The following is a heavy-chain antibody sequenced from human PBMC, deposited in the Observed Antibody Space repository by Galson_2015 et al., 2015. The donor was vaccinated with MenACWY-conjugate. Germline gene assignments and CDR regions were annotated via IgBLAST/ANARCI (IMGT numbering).Heavy chain of an antibody. CDR3: ASRTQAGTGRGLVDTNKDYYGSGSYAYYMDV. CDR1: GGTFSSYA. V-gene: IGHV1-69*13. J-gene: IGHJ6*03. D-gene: IGHD3-10*01. Sequence: SVKVSCKASGGTFSSYAISWVRQAPGQGLEWMGGIIPIFGTANYAQKFQGRVTITADESTSTAYMELSSLRSEYTAVYYCASRTQAGTGRGLVDTNKDYYGSGSYAYYMDVWGKGTTVTVSS. CDR2: IIPIFGTA.